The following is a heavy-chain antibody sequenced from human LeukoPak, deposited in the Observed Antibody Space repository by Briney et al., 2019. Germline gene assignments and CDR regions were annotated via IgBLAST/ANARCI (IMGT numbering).Heavy chain of an antibody. CDR3: ARVGCSSTSCYNHFGYYYMDV. Sequence: SQTLSLTCTVSGGSISSGDYYWSWIRQPPGKGLEWIGYIYYSGSTYYNPSLKSRVTISVDTSKNQFSLKLSSVTAADTAVYYCARVGCSSTSCYNHFGYYYMDVWGKGTTVTVSS. D-gene: IGHD2-2*01. V-gene: IGHV4-30-4*08. CDR1: GGSISSGDYY. J-gene: IGHJ6*03. CDR2: IYYSGST.